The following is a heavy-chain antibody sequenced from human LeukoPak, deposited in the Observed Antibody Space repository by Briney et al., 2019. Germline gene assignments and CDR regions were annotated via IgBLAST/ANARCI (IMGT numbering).Heavy chain of an antibody. V-gene: IGHV3-30-3*01. J-gene: IGHJ6*02. CDR1: GLTFSLYS. D-gene: IGHD4-23*01. CDR2: ISKDGSIK. Sequence: GGSLRLSCVASGLTFSLYSMHWVRQAPGKGLEWVAIISKDGSIKYYADSVKGRFTVSRDNSKNTLFLQMNSLRAEDTAVYYCTSGNLDYYRMDVWGQGTTVTVSS. CDR3: TSGNLDYYRMDV.